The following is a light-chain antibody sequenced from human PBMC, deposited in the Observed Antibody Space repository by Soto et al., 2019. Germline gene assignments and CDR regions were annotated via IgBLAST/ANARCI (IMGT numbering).Light chain of an antibody. V-gene: IGLV1-44*01. J-gene: IGLJ2*01. CDR3: AAWDASLNGVI. CDR1: SSNIGTYT. Sequence: QSVLTQPPSASGTPGQRVTISCSGSSSNIGTYTVNWYQQAPVTAPKLLIYSNNQRPSGVPDRFSGAKSGTSASLAISGLQYEDEADYYCAAWDASLNGVIFGGGTKLTVL. CDR2: SNN.